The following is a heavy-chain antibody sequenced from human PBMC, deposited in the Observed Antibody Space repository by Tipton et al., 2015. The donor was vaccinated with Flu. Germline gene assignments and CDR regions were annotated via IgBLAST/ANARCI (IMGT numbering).Heavy chain of an antibody. D-gene: IGHD3-22*01. J-gene: IGHJ4*02. Sequence: TLSLTCTVSGGSISSGDYYWSWIRQPPGKGLEWIGYIYYSGSTYYNPSLKSRVTISVDTSKNQFSLKLSSVTAADTAVYYCARENRYYYDSSGCFDYWGQGTLVTVSS. CDR1: GGSISSGDYY. CDR2: IYYSGST. CDR3: ARENRYYYDSSGCFDY. V-gene: IGHV4-30-4*01.